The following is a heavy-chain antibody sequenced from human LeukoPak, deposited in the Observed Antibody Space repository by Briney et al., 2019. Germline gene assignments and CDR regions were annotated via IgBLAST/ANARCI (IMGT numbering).Heavy chain of an antibody. CDR3: ARQSSRDQIYDFWSGYYTRWFDL. CDR1: GYSISSGYY. D-gene: IGHD3-3*01. Sequence: SETLSLTCAVSGYSISSGYYWGWIRQPPGKGLEWIGSIYHSGSTYYNPSLKSRVTISVDTSKNQFSLKLSSVTAADTAVYYCARQSSRDQIYDFWSGYYTRWFDLWGQGTLVTVSS. J-gene: IGHJ5*02. V-gene: IGHV4-38-2*01. CDR2: IYHSGST.